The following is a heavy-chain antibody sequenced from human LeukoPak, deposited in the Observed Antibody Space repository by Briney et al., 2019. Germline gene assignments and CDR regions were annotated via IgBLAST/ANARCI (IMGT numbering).Heavy chain of an antibody. CDR1: GFTFSSYP. V-gene: IGHV3-23*01. D-gene: IGHD5-12*01. CDR3: AKRTDYSGYDYY. Sequence: PGGSLRLSCATSGFTFSSYPMSWVRQAPGKGLEWVSAISGSGGSTYYADSVKGRFTISRDNSKNTLYLQMNSLRAEDTAVYYCAKRTDYSGYDYYWGQGTLVTVSS. CDR2: ISGSGGST. J-gene: IGHJ4*02.